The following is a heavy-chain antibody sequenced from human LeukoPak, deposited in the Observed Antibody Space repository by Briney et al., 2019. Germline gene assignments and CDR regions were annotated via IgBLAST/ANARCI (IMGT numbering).Heavy chain of an antibody. CDR2: ISSSSSTI. Sequence: PGGSLRLSCAASGFTFSSYSMNWVRQAPGKGLEWVSYISSSSSTIYYADSVKGRFTISRDNAKNSLYLQMNSLRAEDTAVYYCARDGSLHMVRGVIYYGMDVWGQGTTVTVSS. V-gene: IGHV3-48*04. J-gene: IGHJ6*02. CDR1: GFTFSSYS. CDR3: ARDGSLHMVRGVIYYGMDV. D-gene: IGHD3-10*01.